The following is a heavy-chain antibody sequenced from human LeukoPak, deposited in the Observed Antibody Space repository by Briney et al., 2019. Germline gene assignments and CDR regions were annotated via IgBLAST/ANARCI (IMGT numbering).Heavy chain of an antibody. CDR2: IYYSGST. CDR3: ARQVRGYGDSFDY. Sequence: PSGTLSLTCTVSGGSISSYYWSWIRQPPGKGLEWIGYIYYSGSTNYNPSLKRRVTTSLDTSKDQFSLRLSSVTAADTAVYYCARQVRGYGDSFDYWGQGTLVTVSS. D-gene: IGHD4-17*01. CDR1: GGSISSYY. V-gene: IGHV4-59*08. J-gene: IGHJ4*02.